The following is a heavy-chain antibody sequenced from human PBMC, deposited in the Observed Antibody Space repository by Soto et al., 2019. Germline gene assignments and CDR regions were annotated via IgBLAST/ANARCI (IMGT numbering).Heavy chain of an antibody. D-gene: IGHD6-19*01. V-gene: IGHV4-4*02. Sequence: PSETLSLTCAVSGGSISSSNWWSWVRQPPGKGLEWIGEIYHSGSTNYNPSLKSRVTVSADTSKDQLSLKLTSVTAADTAVYYCARHDGFSSGWIFDYWGHGTLVTVSS. CDR3: ARHDGFSSGWIFDY. CDR1: GGSISSSNW. J-gene: IGHJ4*01. CDR2: IYHSGST.